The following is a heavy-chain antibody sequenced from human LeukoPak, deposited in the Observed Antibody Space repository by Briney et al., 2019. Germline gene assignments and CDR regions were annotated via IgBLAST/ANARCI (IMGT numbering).Heavy chain of an antibody. CDR1: GYTFTSYA. CDR3: ARDSGLRLLNWFDP. Sequence: PVGSVKVSCKASGYTFTSYAMHWVRQAPGQRLEWMGWINAGNGNTKYSQKLQGRVTITRDTSASTAYMELSSLRSEDTAVYYCARDSGLRLLNWFDPWGQGTLVTVSS. V-gene: IGHV1-3*01. J-gene: IGHJ5*02. D-gene: IGHD4-17*01. CDR2: INAGNGNT.